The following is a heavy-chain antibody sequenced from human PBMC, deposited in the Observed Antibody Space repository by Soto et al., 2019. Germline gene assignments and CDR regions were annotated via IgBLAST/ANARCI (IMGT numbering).Heavy chain of an antibody. CDR2: ISYDGSNK. D-gene: IGHD1-26*01. Sequence: GGSLRLSCAASGFSFSSYGMHWVRQAPGKGLEWVALISYDGSNKFYADSVKGRFTISRDNSKNTLYLQVNSLRAEDTAVYYCAKDLFSGGSYPNWFDPWGQGTLVTVSS. CDR3: AKDLFSGGSYPNWFDP. CDR1: GFSFSSYG. V-gene: IGHV3-30*18. J-gene: IGHJ5*02.